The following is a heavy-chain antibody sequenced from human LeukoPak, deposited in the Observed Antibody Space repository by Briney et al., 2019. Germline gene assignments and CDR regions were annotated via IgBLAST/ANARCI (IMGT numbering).Heavy chain of an antibody. Sequence: SETLSLTCTVSGGSISSGSYYWTWIRQSAGKGLEWIGRIYSSGSTNYNPSLKIRVTISVDTSKNQFSLKLSSVTAADTAVYYCARVDSSSWYRFDYWGQGTLVTVSS. CDR3: ARVDSSSWYRFDY. D-gene: IGHD6-13*01. V-gene: IGHV4-61*02. CDR2: IYSSGST. J-gene: IGHJ4*02. CDR1: GGSISSGSYY.